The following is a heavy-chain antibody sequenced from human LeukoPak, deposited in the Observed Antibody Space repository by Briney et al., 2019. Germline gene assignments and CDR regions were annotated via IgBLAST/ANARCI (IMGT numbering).Heavy chain of an antibody. D-gene: IGHD3-3*01. CDR3: AKDLWKADY. CDR1: GFTFSSYA. J-gene: IGHJ4*02. Sequence: GGFLRLSCAASGFTFSSYAMHWVRQAPGKGLEWVAVTSYDGSNKYYADSVKGRFTISRDNSKNTLYLQMNSLRADDTAVYYCAKDLWKADYWGQGTLVTVSS. V-gene: IGHV3-30-3*01. CDR2: TSYDGSNK.